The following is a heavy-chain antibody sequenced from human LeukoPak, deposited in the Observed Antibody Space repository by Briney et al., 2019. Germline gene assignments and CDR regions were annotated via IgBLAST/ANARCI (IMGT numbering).Heavy chain of an antibody. J-gene: IGHJ4*02. CDR2: INQDASEI. D-gene: IGHD2-21*02. CDR1: GFTFSTDW. CDR3: ATDRDNSDWQKRFDS. Sequence: PGGSLRLSCAASGFTFSTDWMSWYRQAPGKGLEWVGNINQDASEINYVSSVRGRFTISRDNAKNSLHLQMNSLRAEDTAVYYCATDRDNSDWQKRFDSWGQGTLVTVSS. V-gene: IGHV3-7*01.